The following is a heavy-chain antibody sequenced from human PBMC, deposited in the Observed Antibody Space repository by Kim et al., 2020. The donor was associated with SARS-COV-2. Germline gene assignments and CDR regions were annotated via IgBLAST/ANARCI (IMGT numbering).Heavy chain of an antibody. Sequence: SETLSLTCTVSGGSISSYYWSWIRQPPGKGLEWIGYIYYSGNNNYNPSLKSRVTISLDTSKNQFSLKVSSVTAADTAVYYCVGSYSGANRWFDPWGQGTLVTVSS. V-gene: IGHV4-59*03. CDR2: IYYSGNN. J-gene: IGHJ5*02. D-gene: IGHD4-17*01. CDR1: GGSISSYY. CDR3: VGSYSGANRWFDP.